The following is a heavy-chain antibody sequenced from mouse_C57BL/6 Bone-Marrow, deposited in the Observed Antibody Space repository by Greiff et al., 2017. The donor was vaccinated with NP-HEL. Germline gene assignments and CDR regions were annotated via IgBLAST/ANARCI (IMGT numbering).Heavy chain of an antibody. Sequence: VQLQQSGPVLVKPGASVKLSCKASGYTFTDSYMNWVKQSHGKSLEWIGVLNPYNGGTSSNQKFKGQATLTVDTSSSTADMDLNSMTSEDSAVYYCARGGLLQYYFDYWGQGTTLTVSS. V-gene: IGHV1-19*01. D-gene: IGHD2-3*01. CDR2: LNPYNGGT. J-gene: IGHJ2*01. CDR1: GYTFTDSY. CDR3: ARGGLLQYYFDY.